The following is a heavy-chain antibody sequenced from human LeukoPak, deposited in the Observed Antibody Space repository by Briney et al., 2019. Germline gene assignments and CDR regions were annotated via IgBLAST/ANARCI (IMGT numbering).Heavy chain of an antibody. D-gene: IGHD6-19*01. CDR2: IFYSGST. V-gene: IGHV4-39*01. Sequence: SETLSLTCTVPGGSISSSSYYWGWIRQPPGRGLEWIGNIFYSGSTYYNPSLKSRVTTSVDTSKNQFSLRLSSVTAADTAVYYCASLMEIAVAGNYFDYWGQGTLVTVSS. CDR3: ASLMEIAVAGNYFDY. J-gene: IGHJ4*02. CDR1: GGSISSSSYY.